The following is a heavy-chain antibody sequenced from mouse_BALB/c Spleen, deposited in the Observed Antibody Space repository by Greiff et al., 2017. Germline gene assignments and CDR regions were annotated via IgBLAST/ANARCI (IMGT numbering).Heavy chain of an antibody. J-gene: IGHJ3*01. V-gene: IGHV5-6-5*01. D-gene: IGHD1-1*01. CDR2: ISSGGST. Sequence: EVHLVESGGGLVKPGGSLKLSCAASGFTFSSYAMSWVRQTPEKRLEWVASISSGGSTDYPDSVKGRFTISRDNARNILYLQMSSLRSEDTAMYYGAREDYYGSSCGQGTLVTVSA. CDR3: AREDYYGSS. CDR1: GFTFSSYA.